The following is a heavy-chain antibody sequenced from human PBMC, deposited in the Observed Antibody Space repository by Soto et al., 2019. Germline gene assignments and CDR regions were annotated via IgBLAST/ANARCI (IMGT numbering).Heavy chain of an antibody. D-gene: IGHD2-21*01. J-gene: IGHJ5*02. V-gene: IGHV3-23*01. CDR1: GFTFSSDA. Sequence: GGSLRLSCAASGFTFSSDAMSWVRQAPGKGLKCISIISGSGNTLYSADSVKGRFTISRDNSKNTLYLQMNSLRTEDTAVYYCARAYVTWGQGTLVTVSS. CDR3: ARAYVT. CDR2: ISGSGNTL.